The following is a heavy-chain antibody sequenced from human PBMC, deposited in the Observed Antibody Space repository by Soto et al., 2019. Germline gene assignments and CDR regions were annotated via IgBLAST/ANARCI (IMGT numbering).Heavy chain of an antibody. J-gene: IGHJ6*02. CDR2: IDPSDSYT. CDR3: ARWGYSYGYDYLGNYYYGMDV. V-gene: IGHV5-10-1*01. CDR1: GYSFTSYW. Sequence: PGESLKISCKGSGYSFTSYWISWVRQMPGKGLEWMGRIDPSDSYTNYSPSFQGHVTISADKSISTAYLQWSSLKASDTAMYYCARWGYSYGYDYLGNYYYGMDVWGQGTTVTVS. D-gene: IGHD5-18*01.